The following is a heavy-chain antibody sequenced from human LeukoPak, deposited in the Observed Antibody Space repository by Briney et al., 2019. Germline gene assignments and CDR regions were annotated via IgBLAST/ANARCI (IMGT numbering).Heavy chain of an antibody. CDR3: ASSIAVALIGYYYFDY. J-gene: IGHJ4*02. CDR1: GFTFSSYA. D-gene: IGHD6-19*01. CDR2: ISGSGGST. V-gene: IGHV3-23*01. Sequence: PGGSLRLSCAASGFTFSSYAMSWVRQAPGKGLEWVSAISGSGGSTYYADSVKGRFTISRDNSKNMLYLQMNSLRAEDTAVYYCASSIAVALIGYYYFDYWGQGTLVTVSS.